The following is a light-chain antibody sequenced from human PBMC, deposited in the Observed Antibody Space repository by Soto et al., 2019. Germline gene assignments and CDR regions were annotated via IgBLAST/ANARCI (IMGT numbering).Light chain of an antibody. Sequence: SYELTQPLSVSVALGQTAKITCGGNNIGNKNVHWYQQKPGQAPVLVIYRDSNRPSGIPERFSGSNSGNTATLTISRAQAGDEADYYCQVWDNNSGVFGGGTKLTVL. CDR3: QVWDNNSGV. CDR1: NIGNKN. CDR2: RDS. V-gene: IGLV3-9*01. J-gene: IGLJ2*01.